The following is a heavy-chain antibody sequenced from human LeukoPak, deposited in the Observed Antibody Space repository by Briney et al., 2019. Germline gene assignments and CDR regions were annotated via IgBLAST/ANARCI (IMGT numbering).Heavy chain of an antibody. V-gene: IGHV4-34*01. D-gene: IGHD3-22*01. CDR2: INHSGST. J-gene: IGHJ3*02. Sequence: SETLSLTCAVYGGSFSGYYWSWIRQPPGKGLEWIGEINHSGSTNYNPSLKSRVTISVDTSKNQFSLKLSSVTAADTAVYYCARSYYYDSSGVDAFDIWGQGTMVTVSS. CDR1: GGSFSGYY. CDR3: ARSYYYDSSGVDAFDI.